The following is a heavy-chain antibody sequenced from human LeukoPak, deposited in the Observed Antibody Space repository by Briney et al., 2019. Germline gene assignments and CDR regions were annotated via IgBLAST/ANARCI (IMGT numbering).Heavy chain of an antibody. J-gene: IGHJ4*02. CDR2: IVPIFDTA. Sequence: SVKVSCKASGGTFSSYAISWVRQAPGQGLEWMGGIVPIFDTANYAQKFQGRVTITADESTSTAYMELSSLRSEDTAVYYCARHPKVQSFDNWGQGTLVTVSS. V-gene: IGHV1-69*01. CDR3: ARHPKVQSFDN. D-gene: IGHD1-1*01. CDR1: GGTFSSYA.